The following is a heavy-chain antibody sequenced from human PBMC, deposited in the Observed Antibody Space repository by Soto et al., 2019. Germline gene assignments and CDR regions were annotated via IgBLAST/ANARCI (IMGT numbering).Heavy chain of an antibody. CDR2: ISSSSSTI. Sequence: TGGSLRLSCAASGFTLSTYSMNWVRQAPGKGLEWVSYISSSSSTIFYTDSVKGRFTVSRDNAKNSLYLQMNSLRAEDTAVYYCARDDYYDSSGYYLDAFDIWGQGTMVTVSS. CDR3: ARDDYYDSSGYYLDAFDI. CDR1: GFTLSTYS. D-gene: IGHD3-22*01. J-gene: IGHJ3*02. V-gene: IGHV3-48*01.